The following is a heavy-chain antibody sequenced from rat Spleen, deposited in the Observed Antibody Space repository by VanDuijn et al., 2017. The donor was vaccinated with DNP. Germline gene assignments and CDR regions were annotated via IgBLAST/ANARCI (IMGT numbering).Heavy chain of an antibody. CDR1: GFIFSNYW. V-gene: IGHV5-31*01. J-gene: IGHJ3*01. CDR2: IPNTGDGS. Sequence: EVQLVESGGGPVQPGRSLKLSCVASGFIFSNYWMTWIRQAPGKGLEWVASIPNTGDGSYYSDSVKGRFSISRDNAKRTLYLQVNSLRSEDTATYYCAIEYPGVTFGYWGQGTLVTVS. D-gene: IGHD3-8*01. CDR3: AIEYPGVTFGY.